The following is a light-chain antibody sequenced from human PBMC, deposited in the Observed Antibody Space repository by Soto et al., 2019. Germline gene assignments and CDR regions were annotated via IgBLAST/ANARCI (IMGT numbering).Light chain of an antibody. V-gene: IGKV3-20*01. CDR2: GAS. J-gene: IGKJ1*01. CDR1: QSIDSTY. Sequence: EIVLTQSPGTLSLSPGERATLSCRASQSIDSTYLAWYQQKPGQAPGLLIYGASSRATGIPDRFSGSASGTDFTLTISRLETEDFAVYYCQHYGSAPRAFGQGPKVEIK. CDR3: QHYGSAPRA.